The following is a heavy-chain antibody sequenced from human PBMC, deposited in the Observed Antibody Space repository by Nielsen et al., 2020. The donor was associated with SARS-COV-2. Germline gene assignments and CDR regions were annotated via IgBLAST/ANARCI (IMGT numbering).Heavy chain of an antibody. CDR1: GGSFSGYY. CDR3: ARVGYSYGWAQGRHFDY. D-gene: IGHD5-18*01. V-gene: IGHV4-34*01. CDR2: INHSGST. J-gene: IGHJ4*02. Sequence: SETLSLTCAVYGGSFSGYYWSWIRQPPGKGLEWIGEINHSGSTNYNPSLKSRVTISVDTSKNQFSLKLSSVTAADTAVYYCARVGYSYGWAQGRHFDYWGQGTLVTVSA.